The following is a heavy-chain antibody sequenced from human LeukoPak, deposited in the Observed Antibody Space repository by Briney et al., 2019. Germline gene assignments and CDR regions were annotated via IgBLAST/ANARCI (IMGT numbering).Heavy chain of an antibody. CDR3: ARAPMGAAALY. D-gene: IGHD6-13*01. Sequence: ASVKVSCKASGGTFSSYAISWVRQAPGQGLEWMGRIIPILGIANYAQKFQGRVTLTRDTSISTAYMELSSLRSDDTAFYYCARAPMGAAALYWGQGTLVTVSS. CDR1: GGTFSSYA. CDR2: IIPILGIA. J-gene: IGHJ4*02. V-gene: IGHV1-69*04.